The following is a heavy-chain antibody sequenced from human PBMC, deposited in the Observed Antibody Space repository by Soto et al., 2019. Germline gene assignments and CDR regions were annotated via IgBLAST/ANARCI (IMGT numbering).Heavy chain of an antibody. CDR1: GFTFSSYS. CDR3: ARERGSMVVTRVYYYCGMAG. V-gene: IGHV3-21*01. Sequence: EVQLVESGGGLVKPGGSLRLSCAASGFTFSSYSMNWVRQAPGKGLEWVSSISSSSSYIYYADSVKGRFTISRDNAKNTLYLLINSLRAEDTAVYYCARERGSMVVTRVYYYCGMAGWGQGTTVTVS. J-gene: IGHJ6*02. D-gene: IGHD2-21*02. CDR2: ISSSSSYI.